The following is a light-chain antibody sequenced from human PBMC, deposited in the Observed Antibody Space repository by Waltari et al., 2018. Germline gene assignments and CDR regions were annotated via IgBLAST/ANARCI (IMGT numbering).Light chain of an antibody. CDR1: SREVGSYNL. CDR2: EGS. J-gene: IGLJ2*01. CDR3: CSYAGSSTPVV. Sequence: QSALPQPASVSGSPGQSIPISCTGTSREVGSYNLVSWYQQHPGKAPKLMIYEGSKRPSGVSNRFSGSKSGNTASLTISGLQAEDEADYYCCSYAGSSTPVVFGGGTKLTVL. V-gene: IGLV2-23*01.